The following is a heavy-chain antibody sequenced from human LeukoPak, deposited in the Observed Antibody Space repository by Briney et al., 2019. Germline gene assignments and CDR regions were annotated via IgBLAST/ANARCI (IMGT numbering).Heavy chain of an antibody. CDR3: ARSMGDFDF. CDR1: GGSISSYY. V-gene: IGHV4-59*01. D-gene: IGHD2-8*01. Sequence: SETLSLTCTVSGGSISSYYWSWIRQPPGKGLEWIGYVYYTGRTSYNPSLQSRTTISVDTSKSQFSLTLTSVTAADTAMYYCARSMGDFDFWGRGILVTVSS. CDR2: VYYTGRT. J-gene: IGHJ4*02.